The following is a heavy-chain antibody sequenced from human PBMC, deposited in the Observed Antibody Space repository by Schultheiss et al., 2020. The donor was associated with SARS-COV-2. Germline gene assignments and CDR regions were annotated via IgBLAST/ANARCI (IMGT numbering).Heavy chain of an antibody. V-gene: IGHV1-2*06. CDR2: INANSGGT. J-gene: IGHJ6*02. CDR3: ARYYDSSGEV. Sequence: GESLKISCRASGYTFTGYYMHWVRQAPGQGLEWVGRINANSGGTDYGQKFQGRVTMTRDTSISTAYMELSRLRSDDTAVYYCARYYDSSGEVWGQGTTVTVS. CDR1: GYTFTGYY. D-gene: IGHD3-22*01.